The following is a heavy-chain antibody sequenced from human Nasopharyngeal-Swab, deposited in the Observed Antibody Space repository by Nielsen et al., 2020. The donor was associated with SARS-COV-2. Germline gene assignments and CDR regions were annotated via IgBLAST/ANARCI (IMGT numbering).Heavy chain of an antibody. J-gene: IGHJ5*02. V-gene: IGHV4-59*01. Sequence: RQAPGKGLEWIGYTYYSGSTNYNPSLKSRVTISVDTSKNQSSLKLSSVTAADTAVYYCARVVTVYAIYWFDPWGQGTRVTVSS. D-gene: IGHD2-8*01. CDR3: ARVVTVYAIYWFDP. CDR2: TYYSGST.